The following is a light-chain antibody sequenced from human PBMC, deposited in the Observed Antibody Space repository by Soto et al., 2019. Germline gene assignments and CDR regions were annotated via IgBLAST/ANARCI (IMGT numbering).Light chain of an antibody. V-gene: IGKV3-11*01. J-gene: IGKJ5*01. CDR3: QQRNIWPPVT. CDR2: GAF. CDR1: PSVTNY. Sequence: EIVLTQSPATLSLSPGERATLSCRASPSVTNYLAWYQQKPGQAPRLLIYGAFNRATGIPARFSGSGSETDFALTISSLEPEDFAVYYCQQRNIWPPVTVGKGKRLENK.